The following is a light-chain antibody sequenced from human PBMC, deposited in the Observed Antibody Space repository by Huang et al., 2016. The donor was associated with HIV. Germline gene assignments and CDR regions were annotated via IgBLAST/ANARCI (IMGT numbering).Light chain of an antibody. V-gene: IGKV4-1*01. CDR2: WAS. CDR3: QQYFSTPT. J-gene: IGKJ2*01. CDR1: QSVLYKSDKRNY. Sequence: IVMTQSPESLSVSLGERATINCKSSQSVLYKSDKRNYVAWYQEKPGQSPKVRIYWASTRQSGVPDRFRCSGSVTNFTLTIDSFQAEDVALYYCQQYFSTPTFGLGTKLEI.